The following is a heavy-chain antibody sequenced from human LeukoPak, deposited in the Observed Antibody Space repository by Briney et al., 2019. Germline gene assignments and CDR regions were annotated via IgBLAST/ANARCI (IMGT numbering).Heavy chain of an antibody. CDR2: ISYEASNQ. J-gene: IGHJ4*02. CDR1: GFTFSSHA. Sequence: GRSLRLSCAASGFTFSSHAMHWVRQASGKGLEWVAVISYEASNQYYADSVRGRFTISRDNSKNSLSLQMDSLRDEDTALYYCARDYRVGCTSDDCYPIDYSGQGTLVTVSS. CDR3: ARDYRVGCTSDDCYPIDY. D-gene: IGHD2-21*02. V-gene: IGHV3-30*01.